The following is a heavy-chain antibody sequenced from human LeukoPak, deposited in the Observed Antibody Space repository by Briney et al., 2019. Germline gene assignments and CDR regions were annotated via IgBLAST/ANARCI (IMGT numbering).Heavy chain of an antibody. Sequence: ASVKVSCKVFGYTFTDYYMHWVQQAPGKGLEWMGLVDPEDGETIYAEKFQGRVTITADTSTDTAYMELSSLRSEDTAVYYCATIVVVPAVTGDYWGQGTLVTVSS. V-gene: IGHV1-69-2*01. CDR2: VDPEDGET. D-gene: IGHD2-2*01. J-gene: IGHJ4*02. CDR1: GYTFTDYY. CDR3: ATIVVVPAVTGDY.